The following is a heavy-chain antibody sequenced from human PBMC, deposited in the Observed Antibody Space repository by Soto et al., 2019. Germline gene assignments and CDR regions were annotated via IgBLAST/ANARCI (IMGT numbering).Heavy chain of an antibody. V-gene: IGHV1-18*04. CDR1: VFTSSG. D-gene: IGHD3-3*01. CDR3: PREGILGLFDAYDL. CDR2: ISTHNGNT. Sequence: ASVKVSCKASVFTSSGISWVRQAPGQRLEWMGWISTHNGNTIYAQKFQGRVIMTMDTSTTTVYMELRSLRPDDTAVYLCPREGILGLFDAYDLWGQGTMVTVSS. J-gene: IGHJ3*01.